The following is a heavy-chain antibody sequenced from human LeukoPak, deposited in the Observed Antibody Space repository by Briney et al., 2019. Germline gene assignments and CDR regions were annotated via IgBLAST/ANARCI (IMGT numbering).Heavy chain of an antibody. CDR3: ARTLRAVTLDY. Sequence: PWETLSLTCTVSGGSISSYYWSWIRQPAGKGLEWIGRIYTSGSTNYNPSLKSRVTISVDKSKNQFSLKLSSVTAADTAVYYCARTLRAVTLDYWGQGTLVQVSS. CDR1: GGSISSYY. J-gene: IGHJ4*02. V-gene: IGHV4-4*07. D-gene: IGHD3-10*01. CDR2: IYTSGST.